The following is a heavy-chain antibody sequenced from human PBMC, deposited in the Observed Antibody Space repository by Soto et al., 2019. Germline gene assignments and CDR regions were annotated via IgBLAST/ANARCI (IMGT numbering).Heavy chain of an antibody. CDR1: GFSLSTSGVG. CDR2: IYWDDDK. V-gene: IGHV2-5*02. CDR3: ARTRYCSGGSCPLGTQEFDY. D-gene: IGHD2-15*01. J-gene: IGHJ4*02. Sequence: QITLKESGPTLVKPTQTLTLTCTFSGFSLSTSGVGVGWIRQPPGKALEWLALIYWDDDKRYSPSLKSRLTITKDTSKNPVVLTMTNMDPVDTATYYCARTRYCSGGSCPLGTQEFDYWGQGTLVTVSS.